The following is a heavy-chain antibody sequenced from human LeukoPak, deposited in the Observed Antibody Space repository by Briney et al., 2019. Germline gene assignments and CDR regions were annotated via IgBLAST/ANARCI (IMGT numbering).Heavy chain of an antibody. Sequence: GGSLRLSCAASGLTFSNYAMSWVRQAPGKGLEWVSTISYSGGSTYYVDSVKGRFTISRDNSKNTLYLLMNSLRAEDTAVYYCAKDWAFKANPYYFDYWGQGTLVTVSS. CDR3: AKDWAFKANPYYFDY. J-gene: IGHJ4*02. V-gene: IGHV3-23*01. D-gene: IGHD3-3*02. CDR2: ISYSGGST. CDR1: GLTFSNYA.